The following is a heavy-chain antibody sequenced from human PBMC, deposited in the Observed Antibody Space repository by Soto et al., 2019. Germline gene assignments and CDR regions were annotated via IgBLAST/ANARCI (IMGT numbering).Heavy chain of an antibody. CDR1: GGSISSGGYY. D-gene: IGHD5-18*01. J-gene: IGHJ4*02. V-gene: IGHV4-31*03. CDR3: ARGGGEIQLWFERGDYFDY. Sequence: QVQLQESGPGLVKPSQTLSLTCTVSGGSISSGGYYWSWIRQHPGKGLEWIGYIYYSGSTYYNPSLKSRVTISVDTSKNQFSLKLSSVTAADTAVYYCARGGGEIQLWFERGDYFDYWGQGTLVTVSS. CDR2: IYYSGST.